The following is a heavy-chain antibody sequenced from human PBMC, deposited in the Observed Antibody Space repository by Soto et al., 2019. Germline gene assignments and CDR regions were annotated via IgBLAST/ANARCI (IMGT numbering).Heavy chain of an antibody. CDR3: WKESGGMDV. Sequence: QVQLVQSGAEVKKPGSSVKVSCKASGGTFSSYAISWVRQAPGQGLEWMGGIIPIFGTANYAQKFQGRVTITADKSTRKAQMGPGRLRSEDKGVEYRWKESGGMDVWGQGTTVTVSS. CDR1: GGTFSSYA. CDR2: IIPIFGTA. J-gene: IGHJ6*02. V-gene: IGHV1-69*06.